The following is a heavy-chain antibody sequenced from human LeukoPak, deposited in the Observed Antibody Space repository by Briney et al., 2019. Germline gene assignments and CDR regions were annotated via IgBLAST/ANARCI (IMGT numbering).Heavy chain of an antibody. V-gene: IGHV4-4*02. CDR1: GGSISSRNW. D-gene: IGHD3/OR15-3a*01. J-gene: IGHJ6*03. CDR3: ARRGTGYYSSYYYYMDV. Sequence: SETLSLTCAVSGGSISSRNWWSWVRQPPGKGLEWIGEIYHSGSTNYNPSLKSRVTISVDKSKNQFSLKLSSVTAADTAVYYCARRGTGYYSSYYYYMDVWGKGTTVTISS. CDR2: IYHSGST.